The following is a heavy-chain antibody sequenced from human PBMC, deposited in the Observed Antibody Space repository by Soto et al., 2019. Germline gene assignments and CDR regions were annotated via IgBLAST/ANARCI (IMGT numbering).Heavy chain of an antibody. CDR2: TYYRSKWSN. V-gene: IGHV6-1*01. D-gene: IGHD6-13*01. CDR3: ARGSYSSLYYGMDV. J-gene: IGHJ6*02. Sequence: SETLSLTCAISGDSVSSNSAAWNWIRLSPSRGLEWLGRTYYRSKWSNDYAVSVKSRITINADTSTNQFSLHLTSVTPEDTAVYYCARGSYSSLYYGMDVWGQGTTVTVSS. CDR1: GDSVSSNSAA.